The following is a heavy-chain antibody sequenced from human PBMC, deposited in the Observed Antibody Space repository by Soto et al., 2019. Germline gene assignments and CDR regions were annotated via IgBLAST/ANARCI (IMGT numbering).Heavy chain of an antibody. D-gene: IGHD6-19*01. Sequence: ASVKVSCKASGGTFSSYAISWVRQAPGQGLEWMGGIIPIFGTANYAQKFQGRVTITADKSTSTAYMERSSLRSEDTAVYYCARERETYSSGWTTFDYWGQGTLVTV. J-gene: IGHJ4*02. CDR2: IIPIFGTA. CDR3: ARERETYSSGWTTFDY. V-gene: IGHV1-69*06. CDR1: GGTFSSYA.